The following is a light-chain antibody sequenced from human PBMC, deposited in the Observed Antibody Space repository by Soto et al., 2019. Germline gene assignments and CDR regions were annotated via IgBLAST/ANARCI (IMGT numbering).Light chain of an antibody. V-gene: IGLV1-40*01. CDR1: SSNIGAGYD. CDR2: GNS. CDR3: QSYDSSLSGYV. Sequence: QSVLTQPPSVSGAPGQRVTISCTGSSSNIGAGYDVHWYQQLPGTAPKLLIYGNSNRPSGVPDRFSGSKSGTSASRAITGLQAEDEADYYCQSYDSSLSGYVFGTGNKVTVL. J-gene: IGLJ1*01.